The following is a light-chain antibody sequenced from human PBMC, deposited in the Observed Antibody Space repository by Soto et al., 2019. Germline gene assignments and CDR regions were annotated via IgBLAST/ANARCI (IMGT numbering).Light chain of an antibody. CDR1: TFDIGAYDY. V-gene: IGLV2-14*01. CDR2: AVS. J-gene: IGLJ6*01. Sequence: QSVLTQPASVSASPGQPITISCYGTTFDIGAYDYVSWYQQHPVKAPKVIIYAVSYRPSGVSNRFSGSKFGNTASLTISDLQAEDEADYYCTSYTTTKTYGFGSGTKVTV. CDR3: TSYTTTKTYG.